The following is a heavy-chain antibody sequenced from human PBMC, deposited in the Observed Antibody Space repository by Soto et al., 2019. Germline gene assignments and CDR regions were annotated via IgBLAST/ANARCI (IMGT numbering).Heavy chain of an antibody. D-gene: IGHD3-3*01. CDR2: ISAYNGDT. J-gene: IGHJ6*02. CDR3: ARVEQNGITIFGVVIDTSLDV. CDR1: GYTFTSYG. Sequence: QVQLVQSGAEVKKPGASVKVSCKASGYTFTSYGINWVRQAPGQGLEWMGWISAYNGDTNYAQKLQGRVTMTTDTSTSTAYMEVRSLRSDDTAVYYCARVEQNGITIFGVVIDTSLDVWGQGTTVTVSS. V-gene: IGHV1-18*01.